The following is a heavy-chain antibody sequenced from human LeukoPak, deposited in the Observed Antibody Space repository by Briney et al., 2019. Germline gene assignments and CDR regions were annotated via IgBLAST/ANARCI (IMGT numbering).Heavy chain of an antibody. CDR2: IFYDGDTK. D-gene: IGHD5-18*01. CDR3: AKVDLYSYAGFLDY. Sequence: PGGSLRLSCVASGFTFSNYALHWVRQAPGKGLEWVAVIFYDGDTKYYADSVKGRFTISRDNSKNTLYLLMNTLRAEDTAVYYCAKVDLYSYAGFLDYWGQGTLVTVSS. V-gene: IGHV3-30*04. J-gene: IGHJ4*02. CDR1: GFTFSNYA.